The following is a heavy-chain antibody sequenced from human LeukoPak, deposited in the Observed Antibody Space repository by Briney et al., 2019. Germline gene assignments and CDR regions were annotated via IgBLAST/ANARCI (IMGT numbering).Heavy chain of an antibody. V-gene: IGHV3-48*02. CDR1: GFTFSTYS. J-gene: IGHJ6*02. Sequence: GGSLRLSCAASGFTFSTYSMNWVRQAPGEGLEWLSYISGDSNTIYYADSVKGRFTISRDNAKTSLYPQMNTLRDEDTAVYYCVRGRSYGMDVWGQGTTVTVSS. CDR3: VRGRSYGMDV. CDR2: ISGDSNTI.